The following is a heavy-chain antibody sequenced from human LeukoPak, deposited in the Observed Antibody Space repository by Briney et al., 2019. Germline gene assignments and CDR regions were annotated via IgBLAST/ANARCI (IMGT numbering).Heavy chain of an antibody. CDR3: ARVHYYDSSGAHAFDI. D-gene: IGHD3-22*01. Sequence: ETLSLTCAVYGGSFSGYYWSWIRQPPGKGLEWVSFIYSGGNTYYADSVKGRFTISRDNSKNTVHLQMNSLRAEDTAVYYCARVHYYDSSGAHAFDIWGQGTMVTVSS. J-gene: IGHJ3*02. CDR2: IYSGGNT. CDR1: GGSFSGYY. V-gene: IGHV3-53*01.